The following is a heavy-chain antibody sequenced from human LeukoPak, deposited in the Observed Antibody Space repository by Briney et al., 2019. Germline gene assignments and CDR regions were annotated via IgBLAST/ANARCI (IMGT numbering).Heavy chain of an antibody. CDR2: IYYSGST. J-gene: IGHJ4*02. CDR3: AGGYCSGGSCYSYDY. V-gene: IGHV4-59*01. D-gene: IGHD2-15*01. Sequence: SETLSLTCTVSGGSISSYYWSWIRQPPGKGLEWIGYIYYSGSTNYNPSLKSRVTISVDTSKNQFSLKLSSVTAADTAVYYCAGGYCSGGSCYSYDYWGQGTLVTVSS. CDR1: GGSISSYY.